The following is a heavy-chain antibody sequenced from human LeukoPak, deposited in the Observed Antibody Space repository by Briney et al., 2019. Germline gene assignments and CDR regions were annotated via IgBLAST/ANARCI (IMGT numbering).Heavy chain of an antibody. CDR3: ARAGGLYDFWSGYYYVY. V-gene: IGHV4-59*01. Sequence: PSETLSLTCTVSGGSISSYYWSWIRQPPGKGLEWIGYIYYSGSTNYNPSLKSRVTISVDTSKNQSSLKLSSVTAADTAVYYCARAGGLYDFWSGYYYVYWGQGTLVTVSS. D-gene: IGHD3-3*01. CDR2: IYYSGST. CDR1: GGSISSYY. J-gene: IGHJ4*02.